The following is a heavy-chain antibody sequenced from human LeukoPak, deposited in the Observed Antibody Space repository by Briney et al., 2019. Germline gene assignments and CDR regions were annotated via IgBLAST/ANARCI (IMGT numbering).Heavy chain of an antibody. Sequence: SETLSLTCTVSGYSISSGYYWGWIRQPPGKGLEWIGSIYHSGSTYYNPSLKSRVTISVDTSKNQFSLKLSSVTAADTAVYYCARDLGKTYYDILTGYYMGWFDPWGQGTLVTVSS. D-gene: IGHD3-9*01. CDR2: IYHSGST. CDR1: GYSISSGYY. V-gene: IGHV4-38-2*02. J-gene: IGHJ5*02. CDR3: ARDLGKTYYDILTGYYMGWFDP.